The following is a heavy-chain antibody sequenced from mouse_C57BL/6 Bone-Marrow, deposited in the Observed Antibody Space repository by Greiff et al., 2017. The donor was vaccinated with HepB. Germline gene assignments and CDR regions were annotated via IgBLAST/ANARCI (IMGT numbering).Heavy chain of an antibody. V-gene: IGHV5-6*01. CDR1: GFTFSSYG. J-gene: IGHJ2*01. D-gene: IGHD2-4*01. Sequence: EVHLVESGGDLVKPGGSLKLSCAASGFTFSSYGMSWVRQTPDKRLEWVATISSGGSYTYYPDSVKGRFTISRDNAKNTLYLQMSSLKSEDTAVYYCARHDDYDEDYWGQGTTLTVSS. CDR3: ARHDDYDEDY. CDR2: ISSGGSYT.